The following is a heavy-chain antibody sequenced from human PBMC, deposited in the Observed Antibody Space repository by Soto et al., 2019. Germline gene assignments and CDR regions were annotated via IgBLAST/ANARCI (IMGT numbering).Heavy chain of an antibody. CDR1: GFTFRSYA. CDR2: ISYDGSNK. J-gene: IGHJ4*02. D-gene: IGHD2-15*01. V-gene: IGHV3-30-3*01. Sequence: QVQLVESGGGVVQPGRSLRLSCAASGFTFRSYARHWVRQAPGKGLEWVAVISYDGSNKHYADSVKGRFTISRDNSKNTVYLQMNSLRAEDTAVYYCARAGGPNIVVVVAATFDNWGQGTLVTVSS. CDR3: ARAGGPNIVVVVAATFDN.